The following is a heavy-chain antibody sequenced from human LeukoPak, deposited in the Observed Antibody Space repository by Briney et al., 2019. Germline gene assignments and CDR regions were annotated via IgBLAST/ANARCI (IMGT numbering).Heavy chain of an antibody. CDR2: ISWNSGSI. V-gene: IGHV3-9*01. CDR3: AKGRPYYDSSGYHGYFDY. D-gene: IGHD3-22*01. Sequence: PGGSLRLSCAASGFTFDDYAMHWVRQAPGKGLEWVSGISWNSGSIGYADSVKGRFTISRDNAKNSLYLQMNSLRAEDTALYCCAKGRPYYDSSGYHGYFDYWGQGTLVTVSS. CDR1: GFTFDDYA. J-gene: IGHJ4*02.